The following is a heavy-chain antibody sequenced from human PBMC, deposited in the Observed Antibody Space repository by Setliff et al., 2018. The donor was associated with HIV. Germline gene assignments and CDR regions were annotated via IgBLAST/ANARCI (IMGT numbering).Heavy chain of an antibody. CDR2: IHHSGNT. Sequence: LSLTCPVSGYSISSGYYWGWIRQPPGRGLEWIGAIHHSGNTYYNPSLKSRVTISVDTSKNLFSLKVNSVTAADTAVYYCARQPLYNDYDWRSYYFDYWGQGSLVTVSS. CDR3: ARQPLYNDYDWRSYYFDY. J-gene: IGHJ4*02. V-gene: IGHV4-38-2*01. CDR1: GYSISSGYY. D-gene: IGHD5-12*01.